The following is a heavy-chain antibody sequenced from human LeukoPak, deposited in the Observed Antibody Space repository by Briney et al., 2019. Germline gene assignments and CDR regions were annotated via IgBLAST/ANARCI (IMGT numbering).Heavy chain of an antibody. CDR3: ARHTAMFSFDY. J-gene: IGHJ4*02. Sequence: PSETLFLTCTVSGGSISSSSYYWGWIRQPPGKGLEWIGSIYYSGSTYYNPSLKSRVTISVDTSKNQFSLKLSSVTAADTAVYYCARHTAMFSFDYWGQGTLVTVSS. D-gene: IGHD5-18*01. V-gene: IGHV4-39*01. CDR1: GGSISSSSYY. CDR2: IYYSGST.